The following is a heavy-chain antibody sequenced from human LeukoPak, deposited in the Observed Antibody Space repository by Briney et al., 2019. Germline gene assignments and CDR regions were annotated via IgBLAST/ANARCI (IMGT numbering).Heavy chain of an antibody. CDR1: GGSISSSSYY. Sequence: SETLSLTCTVSGGSISSSSYYWGWIRQPPGKGLEWIGSIYHSGSTYYNPSLKSRVTMSVDTSKNQSSLKLSSVTAADTAVYYCARVYSSSWPYNWFDPWGQGTLVTV. CDR3: ARVYSSSWPYNWFDP. V-gene: IGHV4-39*07. J-gene: IGHJ5*02. CDR2: IYHSGST. D-gene: IGHD6-13*01.